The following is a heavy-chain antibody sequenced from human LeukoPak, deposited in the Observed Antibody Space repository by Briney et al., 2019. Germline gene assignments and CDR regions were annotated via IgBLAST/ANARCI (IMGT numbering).Heavy chain of an antibody. Sequence: GGSLRLSCAASEFTFRTYGMHWVRQAPGKGLEWVAFIRYDGINKYYADSMKGRFTISRDNSKNTLYLQMNSLRAEDTAVYYCAKEGEYYDILTGYYPSYYFDYWGQGTLVTVSS. V-gene: IGHV3-30*02. CDR2: IRYDGINK. J-gene: IGHJ4*02. CDR1: EFTFRTYG. CDR3: AKEGEYYDILTGYYPSYYFDY. D-gene: IGHD3-9*01.